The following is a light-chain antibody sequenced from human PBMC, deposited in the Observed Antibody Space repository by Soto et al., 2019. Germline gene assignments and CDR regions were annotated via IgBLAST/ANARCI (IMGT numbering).Light chain of an antibody. V-gene: IGKV3-20*01. CDR2: RTS. Sequence: EIAMTQSPATLSVSPGERATLSFRASQSVSSSYLAWYQQKPGQAPRLLIYRTSNRATGIPDRFSGSGSGTDFTLTISRLEPEDFAVYWCQQYDSSPRTCGQGTKGDIK. CDR3: QQYDSSPRT. J-gene: IGKJ1*01. CDR1: QSVSSSY.